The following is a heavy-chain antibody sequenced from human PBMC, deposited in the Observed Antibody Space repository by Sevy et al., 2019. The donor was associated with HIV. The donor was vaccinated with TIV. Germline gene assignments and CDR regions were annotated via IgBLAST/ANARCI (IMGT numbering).Heavy chain of an antibody. CDR3: ARGENDDEFFQY. CDR2: TSYDGSHK. J-gene: IGHJ1*01. D-gene: IGHD1-26*01. V-gene: IGHV3-30*04. CDR1: GFIFSNFA. Sequence: GGSLRLSCTVSGFIFSNFAMHWVRQAPGKGLEWVVVTSYDGSHKYYADSVKGRFIVSRDNSRNILSLEMSSLTRDDTAVYYCARGENDDEFFQYWGQGTLVTVSS.